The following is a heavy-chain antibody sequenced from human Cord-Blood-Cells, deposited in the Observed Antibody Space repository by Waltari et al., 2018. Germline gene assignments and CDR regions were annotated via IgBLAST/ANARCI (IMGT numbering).Heavy chain of an antibody. CDR3: ARVTRMHFDY. J-gene: IGHJ4*02. D-gene: IGHD3-16*01. CDR1: GFRFGSYL. V-gene: IGHV3-48*02. Sequence: EVQLVESGGGLVQPGGPLRLSCPASGFRFGSYLMNWVRQAPGKGLEWVSYISSSSSTIYYADSVKCRFTISRDNAKNSLYPQMNSLRDEDTAVYYCARVTRMHFDYWGQGTLVTVSS. CDR2: ISSSSSTI.